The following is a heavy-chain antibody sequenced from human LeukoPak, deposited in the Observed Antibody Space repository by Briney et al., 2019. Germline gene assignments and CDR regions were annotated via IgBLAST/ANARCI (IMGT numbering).Heavy chain of an antibody. D-gene: IGHD3-10*01. CDR1: GGSFSGYY. V-gene: IGHV4-34*01. Sequence: SETLSLTCAVYGGSFSGYYWSWIRQPPRKGLEWIGEINHSGSTNYNPSLKSRVTISVDTSKNQFSLKLSSVTAADTAVYYCARVRGVIISIFDYWGQGTLVTVSS. CDR3: ARVRGVIISIFDY. CDR2: INHSGST. J-gene: IGHJ4*02.